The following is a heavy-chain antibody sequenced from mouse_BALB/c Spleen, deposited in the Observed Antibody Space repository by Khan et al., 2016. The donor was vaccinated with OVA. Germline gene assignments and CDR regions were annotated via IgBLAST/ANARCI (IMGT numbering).Heavy chain of an antibody. J-gene: IGHJ1*01. CDR3: ARVCATSYGYFDV. Sequence: LQQSGAELVRPGASVKLSCKVSGYSLTSYWMNWVQQRSGQGLEWIGMIHPSDSETRLNQKFKDKATLTVDKSSSTVYIQLSSSTSEDSADYCSARVCATSYGYFDVWGQGTTGTVSS. CDR1: GYSLTSYW. V-gene: IGHV1-74*04. CDR2: IHPSDSET. D-gene: IGHD1-1*01.